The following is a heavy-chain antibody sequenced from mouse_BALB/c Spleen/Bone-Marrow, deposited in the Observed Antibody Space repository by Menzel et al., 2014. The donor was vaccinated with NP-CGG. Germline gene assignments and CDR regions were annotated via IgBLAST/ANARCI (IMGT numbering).Heavy chain of an antibody. CDR2: ISNGGGST. V-gene: IGHV5-12*02. CDR3: ARHNYDETWFAY. Sequence: EVKVVESGGGLVQPGGSLKLSCATSEFTFSDYYMYWVRQTPEKRLEWVAYISNGGGSTYYPDTVKGRFTISRDNAKNTLYLQMSRLKSEDTAMYYCARHNYDETWFAYWGQGTLVTVSA. CDR1: EFTFSDYY. D-gene: IGHD2-4*01. J-gene: IGHJ3*01.